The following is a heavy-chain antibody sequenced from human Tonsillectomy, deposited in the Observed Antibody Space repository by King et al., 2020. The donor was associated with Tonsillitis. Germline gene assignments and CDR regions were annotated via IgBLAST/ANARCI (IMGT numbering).Heavy chain of an antibody. D-gene: IGHD3-22*01. V-gene: IGHV3-21*01. CDR3: AREYFSSGDFDY. CDR2: ISSSSSYI. J-gene: IGHJ4*02. Sequence: AQLVQSGGGLVKPGGSLRLSCAASGFSFSSYSMNWVRQAPGKGLEWVSSISSSSSYINYADSVKGRFTISRDNAKNSLYLQMNSLRAEDTAVYYCAREYFSSGDFDYWGQGTLVTVSS. CDR1: GFSFSSYS.